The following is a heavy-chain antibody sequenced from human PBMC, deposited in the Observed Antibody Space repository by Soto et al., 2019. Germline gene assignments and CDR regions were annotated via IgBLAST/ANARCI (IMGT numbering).Heavy chain of an antibody. CDR1: GGSIGTYY. D-gene: IGHD5-18*01. CDR2: IRYNGYT. CDR3: ARVLLTWVQPDYYYYGMDV. V-gene: IGHV4-59*12. Sequence: SETLSLTCAVSGGSIGTYYWSWIRQSPGRRLEWIAYIRYNGYTRNNPSLNSRVTISLDTSRNQFSLKLSSVTAADTAVYYCARVLLTWVQPDYYYYGMDVWGQGTTVTVSS. J-gene: IGHJ6*02.